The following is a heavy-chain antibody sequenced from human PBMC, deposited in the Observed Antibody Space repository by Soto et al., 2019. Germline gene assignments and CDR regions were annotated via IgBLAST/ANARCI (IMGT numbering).Heavy chain of an antibody. V-gene: IGHV1-8*01. CDR3: ARGTPHSDAVLIPAAVDY. Sequence: VLLVQSGPEVKKPGASVKVSCKASGYPFTSYDINWVRQATGQGLEWMGRMNTNSGTTGYAQKFQGRVTMSRDAAMRTAYMELPGLRSDDTAVYYFARGTPHSDAVLIPAAVDYWGQGTLVTVSS. D-gene: IGHD2-2*01. J-gene: IGHJ4*02. CDR1: GYPFTSYD. CDR2: MNTNSGTT.